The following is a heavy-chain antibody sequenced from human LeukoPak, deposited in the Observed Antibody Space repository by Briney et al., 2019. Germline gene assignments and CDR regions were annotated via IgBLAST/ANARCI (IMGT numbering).Heavy chain of an antibody. CDR2: ISSSSSYI. V-gene: IGHV3-21*01. CDR3: ARDSFDFRPQRRGGSGSYIYYYYYMDD. D-gene: IGHD3-10*01. Sequence: GGSLRLSCAASGFTFSSYSMNWVRQAPGKGLEWVSSISSSSSYIYYADSVKGRFTISRDNAKNSLYLQMNSLRAEDTAVYYCARDSFDFRPQRRGGSGSYIYYYYYMDDWGKGATVTVSS. J-gene: IGHJ6*03. CDR1: GFTFSSYS.